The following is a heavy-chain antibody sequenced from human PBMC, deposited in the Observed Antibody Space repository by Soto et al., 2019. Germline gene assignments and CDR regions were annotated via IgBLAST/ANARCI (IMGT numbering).Heavy chain of an antibody. J-gene: IGHJ4*02. V-gene: IGHV3-7*01. CDR2: IKQDGSEK. D-gene: IGHD3-9*01. CDR3: AREAPRHDILTGYYYDY. Sequence: GGSLRLSCVASGFTFSSYWMSWVRQAPGKGLEWVANIKQDGSEKYYVDSVKGRFTISRDNAKNSLYLQMNSLRAKDTAVYYCAREAPRHDILTGYYYDYWGQGTLVTVSS. CDR1: GFTFSSYW.